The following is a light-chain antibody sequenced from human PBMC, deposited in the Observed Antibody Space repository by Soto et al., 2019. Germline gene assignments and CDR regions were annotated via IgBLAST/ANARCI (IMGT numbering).Light chain of an antibody. CDR3: QQYYLYPLT. CDR1: QSISSW. V-gene: IGKV1-5*03. Sequence: DIQMTQSPSTLSASVGDRVTITCRASQSISSWLAWYRQKPGKAPKLLIYKASSLEGGVPSRFSGSGSGTEFTLTITSLQPDDFATYYCQQYYLYPLTFGGGTKVEIK. CDR2: KAS. J-gene: IGKJ4*01.